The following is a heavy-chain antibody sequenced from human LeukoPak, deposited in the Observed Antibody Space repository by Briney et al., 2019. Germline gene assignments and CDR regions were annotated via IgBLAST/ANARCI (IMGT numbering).Heavy chain of an antibody. CDR3: AKDRYYGDYYSDY. Sequence: GGSLRLSCAASGFTFSSYAMSWVRQAPGKGLEWVSAISGSGGSTYYADSVKGRFTISRDNSKNTLYLQMNSLRAEDTAVYYSAKDRYYGDYYSDYWGQGTLVTVSS. D-gene: IGHD4-17*01. V-gene: IGHV3-23*01. CDR2: ISGSGGST. J-gene: IGHJ4*02. CDR1: GFTFSSYA.